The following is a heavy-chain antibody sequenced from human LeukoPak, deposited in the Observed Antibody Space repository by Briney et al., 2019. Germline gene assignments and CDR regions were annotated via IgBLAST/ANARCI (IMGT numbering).Heavy chain of an antibody. CDR2: INHSGST. V-gene: IGHV4-34*01. CDR1: GGSFSGYY. D-gene: IGHD2-2*01. CDR3: ARGRLGYCSSTSCYPYYYYYYGMDV. J-gene: IGHJ6*02. Sequence: SETLSLTCAVYGGSFSGYYWSWIRQPPGKGLEWIGEINHSGSTNYNPSLKSRVTISVDTSKNQFSLKLSSVTAADTAVYYRARGRLGYCSSTSCYPYYYYYYGMDVWGQGTTVTVSS.